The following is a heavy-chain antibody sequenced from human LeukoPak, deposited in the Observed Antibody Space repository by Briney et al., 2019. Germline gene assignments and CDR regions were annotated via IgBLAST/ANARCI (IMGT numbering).Heavy chain of an antibody. V-gene: IGHV3-23*01. CDR3: VNVVPAAIVVVAARPFDY. CDR1: GFTFSSYA. CDR2: ISGNGGST. Sequence: GGSLRLSCAASGFTFSSYAMSWVRQAPGKGLEWVSAISGNGGSTYYADSVKGRFTISRDNSKNTLYLQMNSLRAEDTAVYYCVNVVPAAIVVVAARPFDYWGQGTLVTVSS. D-gene: IGHD2-15*01. J-gene: IGHJ4*02.